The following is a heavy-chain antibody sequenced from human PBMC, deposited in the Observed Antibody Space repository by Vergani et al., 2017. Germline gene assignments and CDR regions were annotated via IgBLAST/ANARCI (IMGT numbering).Heavy chain of an antibody. Sequence: QVQLQESGPGLVKPSETLSLTCTVSGGSISSYYWSWIRQPPGKGLEWIGYIYHSGSTNYNPSLKSRVTISVDTSKNQFSLKLSSVTAADTAVYYCARAGPSGYDYGRFDYWGQGTLVTVSS. CDR3: ARAGPSGYDYGRFDY. CDR1: GGSISSYY. CDR2: IYHSGST. D-gene: IGHD5-12*01. V-gene: IGHV4-59*01. J-gene: IGHJ4*02.